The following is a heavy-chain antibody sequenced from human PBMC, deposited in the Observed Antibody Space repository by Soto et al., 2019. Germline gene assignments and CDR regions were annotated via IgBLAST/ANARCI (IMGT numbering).Heavy chain of an antibody. J-gene: IGHJ3*01. D-gene: IGHD2-21*02. CDR3: ATVETPGGGPPASPTPQAFVV. CDR2: IIPSFGTV. Sequence: QVQLVQSGAEVKKPGSSVKVSCKASGGTFNTYIITWVRQAPGQGLEWMGGIIPSFGTVNYAPKFRGRVTITADDSTTTVYMEVSSLRSEDTAVYFCATVETPGGGPPASPTPQAFVVWGQGTEVTVSS. CDR1: GGTFNTYI. V-gene: IGHV1-69*01.